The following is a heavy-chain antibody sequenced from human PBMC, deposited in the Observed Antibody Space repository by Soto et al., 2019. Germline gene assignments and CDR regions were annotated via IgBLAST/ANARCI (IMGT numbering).Heavy chain of an antibody. CDR1: GGSISSGDYY. V-gene: IGHV4-30-4*01. Sequence: SETLSLTCTVSGGSISSGDYYWSWIRQPPGKGLEWIGYIYYSGSTYYNPSLKSRVTISVDTSKNQFSLKLSSVTAADTAVYYCAGSYGQDYYYYGMDVWGQGTTVTVSS. CDR3: AGSYGQDYYYYGMDV. CDR2: IYYSGST. J-gene: IGHJ6*02. D-gene: IGHD4-17*01.